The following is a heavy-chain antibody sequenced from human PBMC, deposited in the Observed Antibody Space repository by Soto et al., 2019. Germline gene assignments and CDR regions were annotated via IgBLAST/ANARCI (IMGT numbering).Heavy chain of an antibody. CDR3: ARVLRYFDWLFSNYYYYGMDV. Sequence: SETLSLTCAVYGGSFSGYYWSWIRQPPGKGLEWIGEINHSGSTNYNPSLKSRVTISVDTSKNQFSLKLSSVTAADTAVYYCARVLRYFDWLFSNYYYYGMDVWGQGTTVTVYS. D-gene: IGHD3-9*01. V-gene: IGHV4-34*01. J-gene: IGHJ6*02. CDR2: INHSGST. CDR1: GGSFSGYY.